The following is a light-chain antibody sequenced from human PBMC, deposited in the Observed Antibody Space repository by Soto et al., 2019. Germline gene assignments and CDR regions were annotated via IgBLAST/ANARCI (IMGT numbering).Light chain of an antibody. CDR2: DAS. Sequence: EVVMTQSPVTLSVSPGEGVTLSCRASQGIGDTLAWYQHKPGQTPRLLIYDASNRATGIPARFSGSGSGTDFTLTISSLEPEDFAVYYCQQRSNWPPVFGGGTKVDIK. V-gene: IGKV3-11*01. J-gene: IGKJ4*01. CDR3: QQRSNWPPV. CDR1: QGIGDT.